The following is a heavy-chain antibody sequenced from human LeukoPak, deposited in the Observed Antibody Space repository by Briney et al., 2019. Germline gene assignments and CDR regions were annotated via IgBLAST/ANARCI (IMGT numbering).Heavy chain of an antibody. V-gene: IGHV1-8*01. CDR1: GYTFTSYD. CDR3: ARSSTTVVTPGGY. Sequence: GASVKVSCKASGYTFTSYDINWVRQATGQGLEWMGWMNPNSGNTGYAQKFQGRATMTRNTSISTAYMELSSLGSEDTAVYYCARSSTTVVTPGGYWGQGTLVTVSS. CDR2: MNPNSGNT. D-gene: IGHD4-23*01. J-gene: IGHJ4*02.